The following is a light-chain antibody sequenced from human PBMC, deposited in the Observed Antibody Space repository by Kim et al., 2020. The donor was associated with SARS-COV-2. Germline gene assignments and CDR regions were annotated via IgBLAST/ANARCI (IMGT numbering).Light chain of an antibody. V-gene: IGLV4-69*01. CDR1: SGHSNYA. CDR2: LNSDGSH. CDR3: QTWGTGIPV. Sequence: ASVTLTCTRSSGHSNYAIAWHQQQPQKGPRYLMKLNSDGSHSKGDGIPDRFSGSSSGAERYLTISSLQSEDEADYYCQTWGTGIPVFGVGTQLTVL. J-gene: IGLJ3*02.